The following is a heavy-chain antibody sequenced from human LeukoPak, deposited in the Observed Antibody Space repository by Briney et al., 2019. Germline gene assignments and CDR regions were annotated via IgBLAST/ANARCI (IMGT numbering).Heavy chain of an antibody. Sequence: SETLSLTCTVSGGSISSSSYYWGWIRQPPGKGLEWIGSIYYSGSTYYNPSLKSRVTISVDTSKNQFCLKLSSVTAADTAVYYGARLSYYGSGAFDYWGQGTLVTVSS. J-gene: IGHJ4*02. CDR2: IYYSGST. V-gene: IGHV4-39*01. CDR3: ARLSYYGSGAFDY. D-gene: IGHD3-10*01. CDR1: GGSISSSSYY.